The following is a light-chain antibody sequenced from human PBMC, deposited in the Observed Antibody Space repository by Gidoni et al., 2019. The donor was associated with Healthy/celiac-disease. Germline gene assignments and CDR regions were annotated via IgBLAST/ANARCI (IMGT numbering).Light chain of an antibody. J-gene: IGLJ2*01. V-gene: IGLV1-44*01. Sequence: QSVLTQPPSASGTPGQRVTISCSGSSSNIGSNTVNWYQQLPGTDPKLLIYSNKQRPSGVPDRFSGSKSGTSASLAISGLQSEDEADYYCAAWDDSLNGYVVFGGGTKLTVL. CDR3: AAWDDSLNGYVV. CDR2: SNK. CDR1: SSNIGSNT.